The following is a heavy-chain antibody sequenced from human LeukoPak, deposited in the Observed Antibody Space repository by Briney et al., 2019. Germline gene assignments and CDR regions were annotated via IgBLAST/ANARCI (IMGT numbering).Heavy chain of an antibody. CDR1: GFPFISYA. V-gene: IGHV3-23*01. CDR3: AKGSSGGRPYYFDY. D-gene: IGHD2-15*01. J-gene: IGHJ4*02. CDR2: IIDSGGDK. Sequence: GSLLLSFGASGFPFISYAMGWGRQAPGKGVEGVSAIIDSGGDKYYSDSGKGRFTISKDNSKNTLYLQMNGLISDDTAVYYCAKGSSGGRPYYFDYWAQGALVTVSS.